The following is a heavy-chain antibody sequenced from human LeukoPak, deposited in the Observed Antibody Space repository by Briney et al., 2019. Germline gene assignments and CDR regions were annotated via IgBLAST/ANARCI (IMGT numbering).Heavy chain of an antibody. V-gene: IGHV4-59*01. D-gene: IGHD2-2*01. CDR1: GGSISSYY. J-gene: IGHJ6*02. CDR2: IYYSGST. Sequence: SETLSLTCTVSGGSISSYYWSWIRQPPGKGLEWFGYIYYSGSTNYNPSLKSRVTISVDTSKNQFSLKLSSVTAADTAVYYCARGYCSSTSCYDYYYYGMDVWGQGTRSPSP. CDR3: ARGYCSSTSCYDYYYYGMDV.